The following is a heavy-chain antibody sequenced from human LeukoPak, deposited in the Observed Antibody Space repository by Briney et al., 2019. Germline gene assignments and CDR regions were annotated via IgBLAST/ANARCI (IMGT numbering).Heavy chain of an antibody. D-gene: IGHD6-19*01. V-gene: IGHV3-74*01. Sequence: GGSLRLSCAASGFTISGYWMHWVRQAPGKGLVWVSPINPDGTVTTYADSVKGRFTISRDNAKNTLYLQMNSLRVEDTAVYYCVRDSPSGFFDLWGRGTLVTVSS. J-gene: IGHJ2*01. CDR3: VRDSPSGFFDL. CDR2: INPDGTVT. CDR1: GFTISGYW.